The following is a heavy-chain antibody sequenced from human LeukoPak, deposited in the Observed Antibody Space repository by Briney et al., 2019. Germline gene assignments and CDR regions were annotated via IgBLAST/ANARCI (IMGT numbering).Heavy chain of an antibody. J-gene: IGHJ4*02. CDR1: GGSISSYY. CDR3: ARHLDYSNYFDY. D-gene: IGHD4-11*01. Sequence: SETLSLTCTVSGGSISSYYWSWIRQPPGKGLEWIGYIYTSGSTNYNPSLKSRVTISVDTSKNQFSLKLSSVTAADTAVYYCARHLDYSNYFDYWGQGTLVTVSP. V-gene: IGHV4-4*09. CDR2: IYTSGST.